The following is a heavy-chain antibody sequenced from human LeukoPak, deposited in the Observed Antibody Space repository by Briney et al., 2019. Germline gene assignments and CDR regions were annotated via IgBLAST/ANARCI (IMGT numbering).Heavy chain of an antibody. V-gene: IGHV3-23*05. CDR1: EFIFSDYA. D-gene: IGHD6-19*01. CDR3: AKFEGATIPGWFNDY. J-gene: IGHJ4*02. CDR2: IDKTTYPT. Sequence: GGSLRLSCAASEFIFSDYAMGWVRQAPGKGLEWVSTIDKTTYPTFYADSVKGRFTISRDNSKNTLYLQMNSLRTEDTAVYFCAKFEGATIPGWFNDYWSQGTLVTVSS.